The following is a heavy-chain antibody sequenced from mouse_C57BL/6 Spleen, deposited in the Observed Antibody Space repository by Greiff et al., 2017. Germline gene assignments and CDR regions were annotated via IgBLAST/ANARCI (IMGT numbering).Heavy chain of an antibody. V-gene: IGHV1-54*01. J-gene: IGHJ4*01. CDR2: INPGSGGT. CDR1: GYAFTNYL. Sequence: VQLQQSGAELVRPGTSVKVSCKASGYAFTNYLIEWVKQRPGQGLEWIGVINPGSGGTNYNEKFKGKATLTADKSSSTAYMQLSSLTSEDSAVYFCARSMWAMDYWGQGTSVTVSS. CDR3: ARSMWAMDY.